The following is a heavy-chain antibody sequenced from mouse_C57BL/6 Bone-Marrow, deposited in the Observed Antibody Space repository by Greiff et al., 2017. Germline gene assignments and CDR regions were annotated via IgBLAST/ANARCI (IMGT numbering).Heavy chain of an antibody. CDR1: GFTFSDYY. D-gene: IGHD3-3*01. Sequence: EVKLMESGGGLVQPGGSLKLSCAASGFTFSDYYMYWVRQTPEKRLEWVAYISNGGGSTYYPDTVKGRFTISRDNAKNTLYLQMSRLKSEDTAMYYCARHRVWDAMDYWGQGTSVTVSS. V-gene: IGHV5-12*01. CDR2: ISNGGGST. J-gene: IGHJ4*01. CDR3: ARHRVWDAMDY.